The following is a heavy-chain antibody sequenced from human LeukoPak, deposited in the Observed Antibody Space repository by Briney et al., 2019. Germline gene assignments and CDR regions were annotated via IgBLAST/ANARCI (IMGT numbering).Heavy chain of an antibody. CDR3: AKVGWFGELLYSTFDY. D-gene: IGHD3-10*01. J-gene: IGHJ4*02. V-gene: IGHV3-23*01. Sequence: GGSLRLSCAASGFTFSNYAMSGVRQAPGKGLEWVSAISGSGGSTYYADSVKGRFTISRDNSKNTLYLQMNSLRAEDTAVYYCAKVGWFGELLYSTFDYWGQGTLVTVSS. CDR1: GFTFSNYA. CDR2: ISGSGGST.